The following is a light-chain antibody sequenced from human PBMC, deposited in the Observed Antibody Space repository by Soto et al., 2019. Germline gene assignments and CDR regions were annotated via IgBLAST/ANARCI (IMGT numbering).Light chain of an antibody. J-gene: IGLJ1*01. CDR3: CSYAGSSTHYV. V-gene: IGLV2-23*02. Sequence: QSALTQPASVSGSPGQSITISCTGTSSDVGSYNLVSWYQQHPGKAPKLMIFEVTKRPSGVSSRFSGSKSDNTASLTISGLQTEGEADYYCCSYAGSSTHYVFGTGTQLTVL. CDR2: EVT. CDR1: SSDVGSYNL.